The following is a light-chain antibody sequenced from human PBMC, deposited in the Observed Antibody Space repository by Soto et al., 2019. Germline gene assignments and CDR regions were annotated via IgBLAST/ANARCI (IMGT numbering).Light chain of an antibody. CDR1: QVINNY. J-gene: IGKJ3*01. CDR3: QKYNSAPPVT. CDR2: GAS. Sequence: DIQMTQSPSSLSASVGDRVTISCRASQVINNYLAWYQQKPGKGPKLLIYGASTLQSGVPSRFSGSGSGTDFTLTIRSLQPEDVATYYCQKYNSAPPVTFGPGTKMDV. V-gene: IGKV1-27*01.